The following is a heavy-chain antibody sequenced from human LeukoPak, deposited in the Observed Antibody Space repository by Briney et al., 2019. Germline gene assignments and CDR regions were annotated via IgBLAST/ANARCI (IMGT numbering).Heavy chain of an antibody. J-gene: IGHJ5*02. CDR3: AREDAGRGWFVP. D-gene: IGHD3-10*01. Sequence: SETLSLTCTVSGGSISSSTYFWGWVSQPPGKGLEWIGSIYYSGGTYCNPALKSRVSISVDTSKNQFSLKLSSVTAADTAVYYCAREDAGRGWFVPWGQGTLVTVSS. CDR2: IYYSGGT. V-gene: IGHV4-39*02. CDR1: GGSISSSTYF.